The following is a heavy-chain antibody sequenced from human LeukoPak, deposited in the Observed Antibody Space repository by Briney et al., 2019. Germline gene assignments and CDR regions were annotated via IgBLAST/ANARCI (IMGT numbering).Heavy chain of an antibody. CDR1: GFTFSSYG. D-gene: IGHD3-22*01. Sequence: GRSLRLSCAASGFTFSSYGMHWVRQAPGKGLEWVAVISYDGSNKYYADSVKGRFTNSRDNSKNTLYLQMNSLRAEDTAVYYCTKGDYYDSSGYVYWGQGTLVTVSS. V-gene: IGHV3-30*18. J-gene: IGHJ4*02. CDR3: TKGDYYDSSGYVY. CDR2: ISYDGSNK.